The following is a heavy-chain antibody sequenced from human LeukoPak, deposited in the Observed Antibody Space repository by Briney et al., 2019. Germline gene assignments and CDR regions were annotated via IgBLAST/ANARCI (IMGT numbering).Heavy chain of an antibody. Sequence: SETLSLTCTVSGGSISSYYWSWIRQPPGKGLEWIGYIYYSGSTNYNPSLKSRVTISVDTSKNQFSLKLSRLRSDDTAVYYCARGVAVAGTWTGFYYFDYWGQGTLVTVSS. CDR1: GGSISSYY. D-gene: IGHD6-19*01. V-gene: IGHV4-59*01. CDR2: IYYSGST. CDR3: ARGVAVAGTWTGFYYFDY. J-gene: IGHJ4*02.